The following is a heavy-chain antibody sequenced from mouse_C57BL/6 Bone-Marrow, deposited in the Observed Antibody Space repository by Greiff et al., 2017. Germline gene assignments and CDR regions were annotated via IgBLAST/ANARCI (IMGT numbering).Heavy chain of an antibody. Sequence: QVQLQQPGAELVRPGSSVKLSCKASGYTFTSYWMHWVKQRPIQGLDWIGNIDPSDSETHYNQKFKDKATLTVDKSSSTAYMQLSSLTSEDSAVYYCARGDYYYYFDYWGQGTTLTVSA. CDR2: IDPSDSET. V-gene: IGHV1-52*01. D-gene: IGHD1-1*01. J-gene: IGHJ2*01. CDR3: ARGDYYYYFDY. CDR1: GYTFTSYW.